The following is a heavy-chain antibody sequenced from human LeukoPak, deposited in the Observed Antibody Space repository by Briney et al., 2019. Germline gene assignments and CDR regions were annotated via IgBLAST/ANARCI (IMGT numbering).Heavy chain of an antibody. D-gene: IGHD1-7*01. CDR1: GFTFNYAW. J-gene: IGHJ6*02. CDR2: TVSEIDGGAT. V-gene: IGHV3-15*04. CDR3: TTDEDWNYARKDV. Sequence: GGSLRLSCAASGFTFNYAWMSWVRQVPGKGLEWVGQTVSEIDGGATDYAAPVKGRFTISRDDSKSTLYLQMNSLKIEDTAVYYCTTDEDWNYARKDVWGQGATVIVSS.